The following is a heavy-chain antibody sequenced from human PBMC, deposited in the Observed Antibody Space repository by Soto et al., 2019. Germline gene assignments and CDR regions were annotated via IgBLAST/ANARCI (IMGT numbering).Heavy chain of an antibody. J-gene: IGHJ6*03. CDR2: IYPGDSDT. CDR3: ARRFGSRSNLHYYLDV. Sequence: GESLKSSCKGSGYSVTSYWTGWVRQMPGKGREGMGIIYPGDSDTRYSPSFQGQVTISADKSISTAYLQWSSLKASDTAMYYCARRFGSRSNLHYYLDVWGKGTTVPVSS. V-gene: IGHV5-51*01. D-gene: IGHD3-10*01. CDR1: GYSVTSYW.